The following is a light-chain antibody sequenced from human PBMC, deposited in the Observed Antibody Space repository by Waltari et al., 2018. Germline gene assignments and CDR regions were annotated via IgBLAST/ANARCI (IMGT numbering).Light chain of an antibody. CDR1: ELPSKY. Sequence: SYELTQTPSVSVSPGQTARITCSGHELPSKYAYWFQQKSGQAPRLVIYEDTKRPSGIPVGLSGSSSGTVATLTITGAQVDDEADYYCYSSDSTGLRVFGGGTTVVVL. J-gene: IGLJ1*01. CDR2: EDT. V-gene: IGLV3-10*01. CDR3: YSSDSTGLRV.